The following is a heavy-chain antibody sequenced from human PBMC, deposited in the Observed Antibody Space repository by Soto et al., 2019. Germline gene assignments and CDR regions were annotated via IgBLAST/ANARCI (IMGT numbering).Heavy chain of an antibody. CDR2: INHSGST. CDR3: AIGWRLGGYGDSIDY. Sequence: SETLSLTCAVYGGSFSGYYWSWIRQPPGKGLEWIGEINHSGSTNYNPSLKSRVTISVDTSKNQFSLKLSSVTAADTAVYYCAIGWRLGGYGDSIDYPGQATLVSGSS. J-gene: IGHJ4*02. D-gene: IGHD4-17*01. CDR1: GGSFSGYY. V-gene: IGHV4-34*01.